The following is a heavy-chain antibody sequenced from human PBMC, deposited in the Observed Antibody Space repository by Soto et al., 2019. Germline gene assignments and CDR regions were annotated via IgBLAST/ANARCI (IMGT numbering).Heavy chain of an antibody. D-gene: IGHD5-12*01. CDR1: GGTISSSSDY. Sequence: SETLSLTCSVSGGTISSSSDYWGWIRQSPGKGLEWIGNIYNSGSTYYNPSLESRVTISVDTSKNQFSLKLRSVTASDTAVYSCARATVERATIASDYWGQGTLVTASS. CDR2: IYNSGST. CDR3: ARATVERATIASDY. V-gene: IGHV4-39*01. J-gene: IGHJ4*02.